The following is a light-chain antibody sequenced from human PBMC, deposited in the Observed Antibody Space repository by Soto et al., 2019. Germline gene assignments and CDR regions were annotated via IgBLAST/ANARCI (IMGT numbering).Light chain of an antibody. V-gene: IGLV2-8*01. Sequence: LSQASPPSGAPCQLGSLSRTGTSSEGGGYNSVSWYQQHPGKAPKLMIYEVSKRPPGVPDRFSGSKSGNTASLTVSGLQAEDEADYYCSSYAGSNNYVFGTGTKVTVL. J-gene: IGLJ1*01. CDR2: EVS. CDR1: SSEGGGYNS. CDR3: SSYAGSNNYV.